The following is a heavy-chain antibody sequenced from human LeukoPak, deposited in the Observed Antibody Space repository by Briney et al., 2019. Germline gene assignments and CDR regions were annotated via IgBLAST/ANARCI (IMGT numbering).Heavy chain of an antibody. V-gene: IGHV4-31*03. CDR2: IYYSGST. CDR3: ARAPGGVVIMLAFDI. Sequence: PSETLSLTCTVSGGSISSGGYYWSWIRQHPGKGLEWIGYIYYSGSTYYNPSLKSRVTTSVDTSKNQFSLKLSSVTAADTAVYYCARAPGGVVIMLAFDIWGQGTMVTVSS. CDR1: GGSISSGGYY. J-gene: IGHJ3*02. D-gene: IGHD3-3*01.